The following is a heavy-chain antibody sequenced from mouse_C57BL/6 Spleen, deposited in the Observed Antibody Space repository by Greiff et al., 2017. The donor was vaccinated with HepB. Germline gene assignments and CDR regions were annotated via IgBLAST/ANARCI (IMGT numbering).Heavy chain of an antibody. J-gene: IGHJ2*01. CDR1: GYTFTSYG. V-gene: IGHV1-81*01. CDR3: ARSHNYYGSSYLDY. CDR2: IYPRSGNT. Sequence: VQLQQSGAELARPGASVKLSCKASGYTFTSYGISWVKQRTGQGLEWIGEIYPRSGNTYYNEKFKGKATMTADKSSSTAYMELRSLTSEDSAVYFCARSHNYYGSSYLDYWGQGTTLTVSS. D-gene: IGHD1-1*01.